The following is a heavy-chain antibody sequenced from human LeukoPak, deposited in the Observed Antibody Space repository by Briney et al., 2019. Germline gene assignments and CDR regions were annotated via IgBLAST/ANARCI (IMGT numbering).Heavy chain of an antibody. D-gene: IGHD3-16*02. CDR1: GGSFSGYY. V-gene: IGHV4-34*01. Sequence: SETLSLTCAVYGGSFSGYYWSWIRQPPGKGLEWIGEINHSGSTNYNPSLKSRVTISVDTSKNQFSLKLSSVTAADTAVYYCAWTVPLGELSSPIAAFDYWGQGTLVTVSS. CDR2: INHSGST. CDR3: AWTVPLGELSSPIAAFDY. J-gene: IGHJ4*02.